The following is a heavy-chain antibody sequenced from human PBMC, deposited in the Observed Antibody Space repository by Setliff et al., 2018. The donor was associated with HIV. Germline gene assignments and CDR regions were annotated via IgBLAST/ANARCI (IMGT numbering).Heavy chain of an antibody. CDR1: GGSFSDQY. J-gene: IGHJ6*03. Sequence: SETLSLTCAVYGGSFSDQYWSWIRQPPGKGLEWIGEINHSGSTNYNPSLESRVTMSVDTSKNQFSLKLSSVTAADTAVFYCARAPTGYSSIWYRNGLTYYNYMDVWGKGTKVTVSS. D-gene: IGHD6-13*01. CDR3: ARAPTGYSSIWYRNGLTYYNYMDV. CDR2: INHSGST. V-gene: IGHV4-34*01.